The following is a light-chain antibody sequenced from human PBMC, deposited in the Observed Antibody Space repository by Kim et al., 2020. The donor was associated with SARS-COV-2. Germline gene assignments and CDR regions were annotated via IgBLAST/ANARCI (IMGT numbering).Light chain of an antibody. V-gene: IGKV1-5*01. Sequence: LSASGGERVTIPCRASQSISSWLAWYQQKPGKAPKLLIYDAYTLESGVPSRFSGSGSGTEFTLTISSLQPDDFATYYCQQYNSYRTFGQGTKLEIK. CDR2: DAY. J-gene: IGKJ2*02. CDR3: QQYNSYRT. CDR1: QSISSW.